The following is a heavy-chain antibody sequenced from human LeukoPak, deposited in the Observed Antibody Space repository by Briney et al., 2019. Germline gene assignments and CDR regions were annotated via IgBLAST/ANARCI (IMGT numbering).Heavy chain of an antibody. J-gene: IGHJ4*02. D-gene: IGHD5-24*01. CDR3: AAGRGRWLQFSIDY. Sequence: GGSLRLSCAASGFTFSSYSMNWVRQAPGKGLEWVSSISSSSSYIYYADSVKGRFTISRDNAKNSLYLQMNSLRAEDTAVYYCAAGRGRWLQFSIDYWGQGTLVTVSS. CDR1: GFTFSSYS. V-gene: IGHV3-21*01. CDR2: ISSSSSYI.